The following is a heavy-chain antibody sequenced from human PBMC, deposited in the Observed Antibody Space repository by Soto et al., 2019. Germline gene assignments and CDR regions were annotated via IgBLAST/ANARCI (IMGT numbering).Heavy chain of an antibody. CDR3: ARYIVVVTATYAFDI. CDR2: ISYDGSNK. D-gene: IGHD2-21*02. CDR1: GFTFSSYA. V-gene: IGHV3-30-3*01. Sequence: QVQLVESGGGVVQPGRSLRLSCAASGFTFSSYAMHWVRQAPGKGLEWVAVISYDGSNKYYADSVKGRFTISRDNSTNTLYLQMNSLRAEDTAVYYCARYIVVVTATYAFDIWGQGTMVTVSS. J-gene: IGHJ3*02.